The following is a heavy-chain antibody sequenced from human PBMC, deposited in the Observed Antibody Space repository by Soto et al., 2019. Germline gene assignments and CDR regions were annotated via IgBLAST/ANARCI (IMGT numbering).Heavy chain of an antibody. CDR3: ARSPGGYYID. CDR2: INTDGSST. CDR1: GFSFSSYW. V-gene: IGHV3-74*01. Sequence: GGSLRLSCADSGFSFSSYWMHWVRQGPGKGLVWVSRINTDGSSTNYADSVKGRFTISRDNAKNTVYLQMNSLRAEDTAVYYCARSPGGYYIDWGQGTMVTVS. D-gene: IGHD3-9*01. J-gene: IGHJ3*01.